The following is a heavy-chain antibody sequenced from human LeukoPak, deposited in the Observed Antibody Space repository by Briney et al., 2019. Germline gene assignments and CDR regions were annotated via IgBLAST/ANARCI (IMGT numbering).Heavy chain of an antibody. Sequence: GGSLRLSCAASGFTFSSYSMNWVRQAPGKGLEWLSYLGSTSTNNAISYAGSVKGRFTSSRDNAKNSVYLQMNSLRDDDTAVYYCARATTVITYFDLWGQGTLVTVSS. CDR3: ARATTVITYFDL. D-gene: IGHD3-22*01. CDR2: LGSTSTNNAI. CDR1: GFTFSSYS. V-gene: IGHV3-48*02. J-gene: IGHJ4*02.